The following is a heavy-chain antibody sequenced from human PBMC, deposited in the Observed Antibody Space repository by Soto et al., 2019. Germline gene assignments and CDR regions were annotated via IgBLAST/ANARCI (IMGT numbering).Heavy chain of an antibody. CDR2: ISSSSSTI. J-gene: IGHJ1*01. V-gene: IGHV3-48*02. D-gene: IGHD3-22*01. Sequence: PGGSLRLSCAASGFTFSSYSMNWVRQAPGKGLEWVSYISSSSSTIYYADSVKGRFTISRDNAKNSLYLQMNSLRDEDTAVYYCARDPDYYASSGYYPEYFQNWGQGTLVTVSS. CDR1: GFTFSSYS. CDR3: ARDPDYYASSGYYPEYFQN.